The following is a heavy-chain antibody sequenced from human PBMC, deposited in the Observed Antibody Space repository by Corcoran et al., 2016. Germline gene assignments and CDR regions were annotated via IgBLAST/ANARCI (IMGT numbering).Heavy chain of an antibody. V-gene: IGHV4-34*01. CDR3: AGVRGITTGPGSHHDAFDI. CDR1: GGSFSGYY. J-gene: IGHJ3*02. CDR2: INHSGSA. D-gene: IGHD3-10*01. Sequence: QVQLQQWGAGLLKPSETLSLTCAVYGGSFSGYYWSWIRQPPGKGLQWIGEINHSGSAKYNQSLKGRVTISLDTSKNQFSLKLSSVTAAATAVYYCAGVRGITTGPGSHHDAFDIWGQGTMVTVSS.